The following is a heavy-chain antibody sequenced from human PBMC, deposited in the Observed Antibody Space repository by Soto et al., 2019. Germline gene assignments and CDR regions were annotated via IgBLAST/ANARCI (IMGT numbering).Heavy chain of an antibody. V-gene: IGHV5-51*01. D-gene: IGHD6-19*01. CDR1: GYSFTNYW. CDR2: IYPGDSDT. Sequence: PGESLKISCKGSGYSFTNYWIGWVRQMPGKGLKWMGIIYPGDSDTRYSPSFQGQVTISADKSISSAYLQWSSLKASDTAMYFCARRRSTGWDFDYWGQGTLVTVSS. J-gene: IGHJ4*02. CDR3: ARRRSTGWDFDY.